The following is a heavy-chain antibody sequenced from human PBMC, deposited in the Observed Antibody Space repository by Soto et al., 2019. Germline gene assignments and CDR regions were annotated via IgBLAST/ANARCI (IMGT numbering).Heavy chain of an antibody. CDR2: IYWNDDK. CDR1: GFPLSTSGVG. V-gene: IGHV2-5*01. J-gene: IGHJ5*02. Sequence: SGPTLVNPTQTLTLTCTFSGFPLSTSGVGVGWIRQPPGKALEWLALIYWNDDKRYSPSLKSRLTITKDTSKNQVVLTMTNMDPVDTATYYCAHSPTVDSGFDPWGQGTLVTSPQ. D-gene: IGHD4-17*01. CDR3: AHSPTVDSGFDP.